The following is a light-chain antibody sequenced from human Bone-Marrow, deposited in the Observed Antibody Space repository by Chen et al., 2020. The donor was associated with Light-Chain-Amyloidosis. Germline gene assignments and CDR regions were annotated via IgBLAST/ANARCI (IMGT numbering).Light chain of an antibody. V-gene: IGLV3-25*03. CDR3: QSADSSGTYEVI. J-gene: IGLJ2*01. CDR2: RDT. Sequence: SYELTQPPSVSVSPGQTARITCSGDDLPTKYAYWYQQKPGQAPVLVIHRDTGRPSGISERFSGSSSGTTATLTISGVQAEDEADYHCQSADSSGTYEVIFCLGTKLTVL. CDR1: DLPTKY.